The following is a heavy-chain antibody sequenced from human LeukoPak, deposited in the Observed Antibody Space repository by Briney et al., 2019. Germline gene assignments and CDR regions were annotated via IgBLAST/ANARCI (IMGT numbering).Heavy chain of an antibody. CDR1: GFTFSNYS. J-gene: IGHJ4*02. Sequence: GGSLRLSCAPSGFTFSNYSMNWVRQAPAKGLEWVSSISSSSSYTYYADSLKGRFTISRDNAKNSLYLQMNSLRAEDTAVYYCAILRMTTVTQIDYWGQGTLVTVSS. D-gene: IGHD4-17*01. V-gene: IGHV3-21*01. CDR3: AILRMTTVTQIDY. CDR2: ISSSSSYT.